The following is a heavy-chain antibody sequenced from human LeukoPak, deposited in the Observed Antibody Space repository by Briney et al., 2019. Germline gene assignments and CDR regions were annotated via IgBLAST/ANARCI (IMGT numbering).Heavy chain of an antibody. Sequence: AISGSGTSTYYADSVKGRFTISRDNSKNTLYLQMNSLRTEDTAVYYCANGYSSTWSPVDPWGQGTLVTVSS. D-gene: IGHD2-2*01. CDR2: ISGSGTST. J-gene: IGHJ5*02. CDR3: ANGYSSTWSPVDP. V-gene: IGHV3-23*01.